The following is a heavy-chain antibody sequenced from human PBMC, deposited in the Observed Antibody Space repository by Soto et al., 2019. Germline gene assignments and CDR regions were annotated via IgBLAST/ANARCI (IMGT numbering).Heavy chain of an antibody. D-gene: IGHD3-3*01. CDR3: ARFSRFLEWLPYFDY. J-gene: IGHJ4*02. Sequence: GGSLRLSCAASGFTFSSYEMNWVRQTPGKGLEWVSYISSSGSPIYYADSVKGRFTISRDNAKSSLYLQMNSLRAEDTAVYYCARFSRFLEWLPYFDYWGQ. V-gene: IGHV3-48*03. CDR1: GFTFSSYE. CDR2: ISSSGSPI.